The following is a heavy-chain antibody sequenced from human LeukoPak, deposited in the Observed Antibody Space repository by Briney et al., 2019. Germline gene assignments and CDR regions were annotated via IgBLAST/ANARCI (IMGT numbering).Heavy chain of an antibody. Sequence: ASVKVSCKASGYTFTNYAIHWVRQAPGQRLEWMGWINAGNGNTKFSQNFQGRVTIARDTAATTAYMDLNSLRSEDTAVYYCVRGLLWFGELSPPGYWGQGTLVTASS. D-gene: IGHD3-10*01. CDR3: VRGLLWFGELSPPGY. CDR1: GYTFTNYA. V-gene: IGHV1-3*01. J-gene: IGHJ4*02. CDR2: INAGNGNT.